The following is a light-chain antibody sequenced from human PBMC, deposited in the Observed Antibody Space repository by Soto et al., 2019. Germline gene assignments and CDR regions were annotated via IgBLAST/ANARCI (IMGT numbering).Light chain of an antibody. J-gene: IGLJ1*01. CDR2: DVS. CDR3: TSYTTTSTYV. V-gene: IGLV2-14*01. Sequence: QSVLTQPASVSGSPGQSIAISCTGTSSDVGAYNYVSWYQQPPGKAPKLMIYDVSNRPSGVSDRFSGSKSGNTASLTISGLQTDDEADYYCTSYTTTSTYVFGTGTNVTVL. CDR1: SSDVGAYNY.